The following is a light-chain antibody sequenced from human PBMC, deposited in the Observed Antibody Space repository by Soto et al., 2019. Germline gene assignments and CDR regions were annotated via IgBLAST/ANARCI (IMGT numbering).Light chain of an antibody. CDR1: QSISSNF. Sequence: ELVLTQSPDTLSLSPGERATLSCRASQSISSNFLAWYQQKPGQAPRLLIYGASRRATGIPDRFSGSGSGTDFTLTINRLEPEDFAVYYCQQYGSTLSTFGQGTKLEIK. V-gene: IGKV3-20*01. J-gene: IGKJ2*01. CDR2: GAS. CDR3: QQYGSTLST.